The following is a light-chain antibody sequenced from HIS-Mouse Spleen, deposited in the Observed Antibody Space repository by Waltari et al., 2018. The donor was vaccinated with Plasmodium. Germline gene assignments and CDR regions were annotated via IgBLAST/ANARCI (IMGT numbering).Light chain of an antibody. CDR2: KDS. Sequence: SYELTQPPSVSVSPGQTARITCSGDALPKQYAYWYQQKPGQAPVLVIDKDSERPSGIPERFSVSSSGTTVTLTISGVQAEDEADYYCQSADSSGTYWVFGGGTKLTVL. CDR3: QSADSSGTYWV. CDR1: ALPKQY. V-gene: IGLV3-25*03. J-gene: IGLJ3*02.